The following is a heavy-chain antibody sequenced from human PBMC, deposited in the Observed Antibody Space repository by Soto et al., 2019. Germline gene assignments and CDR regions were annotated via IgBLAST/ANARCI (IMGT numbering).Heavy chain of an antibody. Sequence: ASVKVSCTASGYTFTGYYMHWVRQAPGQGLEWMGWINPNSGGTNYAQKFQGWVTMTRDTSISTAYMELSRLRSDDTAVYYCARGGSLWFGELSYYYYGMDVWGQGTTVTVSS. CDR2: INPNSGGT. V-gene: IGHV1-2*04. D-gene: IGHD3-10*01. J-gene: IGHJ6*02. CDR3: ARGGSLWFGELSYYYYGMDV. CDR1: GYTFTGYY.